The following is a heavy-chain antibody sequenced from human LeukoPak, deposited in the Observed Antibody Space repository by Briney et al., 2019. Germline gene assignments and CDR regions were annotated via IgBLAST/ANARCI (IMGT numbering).Heavy chain of an antibody. Sequence: SETLSLTCAVYGGSFSGYYWSWIRQPPGKGLEWIGEINHSGSTNYNPSLTSRVTISVDTSKNQFSLTLSSMTAADTAVYYCARASGAIFGVASAKFDYWGQGTLVTVSS. CDR3: ARASGAIFGVASAKFDY. CDR1: GGSFSGYY. J-gene: IGHJ4*02. V-gene: IGHV4-34*01. CDR2: INHSGST. D-gene: IGHD3-3*01.